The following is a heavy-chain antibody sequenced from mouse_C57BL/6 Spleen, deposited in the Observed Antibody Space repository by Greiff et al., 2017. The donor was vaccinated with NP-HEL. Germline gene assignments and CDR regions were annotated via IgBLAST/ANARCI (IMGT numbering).Heavy chain of an antibody. V-gene: IGHV5-17*01. D-gene: IGHD1-1*01. CDR1: GFTFSDYG. CDR2: ISSGSSTI. CDR3: ARNYYGSSPWFAY. J-gene: IGHJ3*01. Sequence: EVMLVESGGGLVKPGGSLKLSCAASGFTFSDYGMHWVRQAPEKGLEWVAYISSGSSTIYYADTVKGRFTISRDNAKNTLFLQMTSLRSEDTAMYYCARNYYGSSPWFAYWGQGTLVTVSA.